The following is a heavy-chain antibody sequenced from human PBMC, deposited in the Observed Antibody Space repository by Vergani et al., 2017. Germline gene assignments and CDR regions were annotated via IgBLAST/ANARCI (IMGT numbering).Heavy chain of an antibody. CDR2: IYYSGST. CDR3: ARALPERGEKVLQKFLFDYYYYMDV. CDR1: GGSISSYY. Sequence: QVQLQESGPGLVKPSETLSLTCTVSGGSISSYYWSWIRQPPGKGLEWIGYIYYSGSTNYNPSLKSRVTISVDTSKNQFSLKLSSVTAADTAVYYCARALPERGEKVLQKFLFDYYYYMDVWGKGTTVTVSS. V-gene: IGHV4-59*01. J-gene: IGHJ6*03. D-gene: IGHD2/OR15-2a*01.